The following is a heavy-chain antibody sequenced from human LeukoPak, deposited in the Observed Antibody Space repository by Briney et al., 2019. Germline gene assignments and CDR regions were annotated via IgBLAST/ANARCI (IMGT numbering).Heavy chain of an antibody. Sequence: PGGSLRLSCAASGFTFSSYGMHWVRQAPGKGLEWVAFIRYDGSNKYYADSVKGRFTISRDNSKNTLYLQMNSLRAEDTAVYYCAKANWGLNQKNWYFDLWGRGTLVTVSS. D-gene: IGHD7-27*01. V-gene: IGHV3-30*02. J-gene: IGHJ2*01. CDR2: IRYDGSNK. CDR3: AKANWGLNQKNWYFDL. CDR1: GFTFSSYG.